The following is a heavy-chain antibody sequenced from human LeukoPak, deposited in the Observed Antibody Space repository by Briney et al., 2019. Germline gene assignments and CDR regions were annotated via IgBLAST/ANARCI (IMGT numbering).Heavy chain of an antibody. CDR3: AALPRSSSSSATIDI. CDR2: ISWDGGST. Sequence: GGSLRLSCAASGFTFDDYTMHWVRQAPGKGLEWVSLISWDGGSTYYADSVKGRFTISRDNSKNSLYLQMNSLRTEDTALYYCAALPRSSSSSATIDIWGQGTMVTVSS. CDR1: GFTFDDYT. D-gene: IGHD6-6*01. J-gene: IGHJ3*02. V-gene: IGHV3-43*01.